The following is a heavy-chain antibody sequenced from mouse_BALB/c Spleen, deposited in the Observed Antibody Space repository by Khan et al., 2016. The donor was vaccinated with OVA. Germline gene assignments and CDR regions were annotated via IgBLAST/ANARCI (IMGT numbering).Heavy chain of an antibody. D-gene: IGHD1-1*01. CDR1: GFSLISYG. Sequence: VQLKESGPGLVAPSQSLSITCTVSGFSLISYGVNWVRQPPGKGLEWLGVIWGDGSINYHSTLKSRLIISKDNSKRQVFLTLNSLQTDDTATYYCAKFTPDFYSMDDWGQGTSVTVSS. CDR3: AKFTPDFYSMDD. V-gene: IGHV2-3*01. J-gene: IGHJ4*01. CDR2: IWGDGSI.